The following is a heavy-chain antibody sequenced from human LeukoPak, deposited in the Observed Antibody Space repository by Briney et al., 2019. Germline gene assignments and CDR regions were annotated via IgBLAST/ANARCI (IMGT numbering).Heavy chain of an antibody. CDR3: ARVQGRYDAFDI. Sequence: GGSLRLSCAASGFTFSSYEMNWVRQAPGKGLECVSYISSSGSTIYYADSVKGRFTISRDNAKNSLYLQMNSLRAEDTAVYYCARVQGRYDAFDIWGQGTMVTVSS. J-gene: IGHJ3*02. V-gene: IGHV3-48*03. CDR1: GFTFSSYE. CDR2: ISSSGSTI.